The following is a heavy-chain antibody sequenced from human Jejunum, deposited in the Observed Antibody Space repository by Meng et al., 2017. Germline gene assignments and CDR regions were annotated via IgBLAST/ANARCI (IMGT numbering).Heavy chain of an antibody. D-gene: IGHD1-26*01. CDR1: GFTFSPYA. CDR3: AKVFQSSRGTWATYRSYGMDV. J-gene: IGHJ6*01. V-gene: IGHV3-23*01. Sequence: GGSLRLSCAASGFTFSPYAMSWVRQAPGKGLEWLSIIFSGFNTEYADSVKGRFIISRDNSKDTLYLQMNSLRAEDTAIYYCAKVFQSSRGTWATYRSYGMDVCGQAIT. CDR2: IFSGFNT.